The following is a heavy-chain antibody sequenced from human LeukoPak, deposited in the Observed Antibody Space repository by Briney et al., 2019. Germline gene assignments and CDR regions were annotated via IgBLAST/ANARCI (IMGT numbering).Heavy chain of an antibody. CDR1: GGSISSSSYY. V-gene: IGHV4-39*07. Sequence: SETLSLTCTVSGGSISSSSYYWGWIRQPPGKGLEWIGSIYYSGSTYYNPSLKSRVTISVDTSKNQFSLNLKSVTAADTAVYYCARVWYATAADPLVWFQLLDYWGQGTLVTVSS. CDR2: IYYSGST. J-gene: IGHJ4*02. CDR3: ARVWYATAADPLVWFQLLDY. D-gene: IGHD6-13*01.